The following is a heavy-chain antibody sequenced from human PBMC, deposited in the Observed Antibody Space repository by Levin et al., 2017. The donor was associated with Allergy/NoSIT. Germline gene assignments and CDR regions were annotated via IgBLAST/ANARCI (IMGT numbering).Heavy chain of an antibody. J-gene: IGHJ4*02. V-gene: IGHV1-2*02. CDR3: AREGILCSSTTCPFDY. Sequence: ASVKVSCKASKYTFTDYYIHWVRQAPGLGLEWMGWINPDSGGTDYAQKFQGSVTMARDTSISTAYMELTNLRSDDTAVYYCAREGILCSSTTCPFDYWGQGTLVTVSS. CDR2: INPDSGGT. CDR1: KYTFTDYY. D-gene: IGHD2-2*01.